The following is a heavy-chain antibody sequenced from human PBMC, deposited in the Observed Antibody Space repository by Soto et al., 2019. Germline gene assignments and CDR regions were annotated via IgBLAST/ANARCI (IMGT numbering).Heavy chain of an antibody. CDR3: GTWGGIAAKVWFDP. CDR2: ISAYNGNT. Sequence: GASVKVSCKASGCTFTSYGISWVRLAPGPGLEWIGWISAYNGNTNYTQKLQGRVTMTTDTSTSKVYMELRSLRSDDTAVYFFGTWGGIAAKVWFDPWGQGTLVTVSS. V-gene: IGHV1-18*01. CDR1: GCTFTSYG. J-gene: IGHJ5*02. D-gene: IGHD2-15*01.